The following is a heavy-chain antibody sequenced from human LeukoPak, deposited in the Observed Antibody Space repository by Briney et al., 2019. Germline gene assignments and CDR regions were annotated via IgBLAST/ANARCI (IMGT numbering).Heavy chain of an antibody. CDR2: MNPNSGNT. Sequence: ASVKVSCKASGYTFTSYDINWVRQATGQGLEWMGWMNPNSGNTGYAQKFQGRVTITRNTSISTAYMELSSLRSEDTAVYYSARYAYYDSSGYVDYWGQGTLVTVSS. V-gene: IGHV1-8*03. CDR3: ARYAYYDSSGYVDY. J-gene: IGHJ4*02. D-gene: IGHD3-22*01. CDR1: GYTFTSYD.